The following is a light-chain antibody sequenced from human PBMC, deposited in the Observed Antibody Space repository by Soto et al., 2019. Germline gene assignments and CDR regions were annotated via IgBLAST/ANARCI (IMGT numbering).Light chain of an antibody. CDR1: QSIDNRQ. V-gene: IGKV3-20*01. J-gene: IGKJ1*01. CDR2: GAS. Sequence: EIVLTQSPGTLSLSPGERASLSCRASQSIDNRQLVWFQQKPGQAPRLLIYGASSRASGIADRFSGSGSGTDFTITISRLETEDFAVYYCQQYGNSLWTFGQGTKVEIK. CDR3: QQYGNSLWT.